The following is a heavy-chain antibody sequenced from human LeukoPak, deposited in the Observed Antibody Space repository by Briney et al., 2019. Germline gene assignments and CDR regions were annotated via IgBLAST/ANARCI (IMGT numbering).Heavy chain of an antibody. J-gene: IGHJ4*02. CDR1: GFTFSSYA. CDR2: ISYDGSNK. CDR3: ARDRSGYDITPFDY. D-gene: IGHD5-12*01. V-gene: IGHV3-30*17. Sequence: PGGSLRLSCAASGFTFSSYAMHWVRQASGKGLEWVAVISYDGSNKYYADSVKGRFTISRDNSKNTLYLQMNSLRAEDTAVYYCARDRSGYDITPFDYWGQGTLVTVSS.